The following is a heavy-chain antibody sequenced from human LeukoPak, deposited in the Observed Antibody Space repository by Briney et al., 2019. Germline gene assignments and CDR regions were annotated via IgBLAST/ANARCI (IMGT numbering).Heavy chain of an antibody. J-gene: IGHJ4*02. V-gene: IGHV3-23*01. D-gene: IGHD3-22*01. CDR2: ISGSGGST. Sequence: GGSLRLSCAASGFTLSSYAMSWVRQAPGKGLEWVSAISGSGGSTYYADSVKGRFTISRDNSKNTLYLQMNSLRAEDTAVYYCASRITMIVVVKEHYWGQGTLVTVSS. CDR1: GFTLSSYA. CDR3: ASRITMIVVVKEHY.